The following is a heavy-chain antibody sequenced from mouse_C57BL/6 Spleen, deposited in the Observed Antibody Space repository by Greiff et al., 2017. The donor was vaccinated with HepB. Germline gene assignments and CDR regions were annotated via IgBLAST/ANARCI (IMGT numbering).Heavy chain of an antibody. Sequence: EVQLQQSGAELVRPGASVKLSCTASGFNIKDDYMHWVKQRPEQGLEWIGWIDPENGDTEYASKFQGKATITADTSSNTAYLQLSSLTSEDTAVYYCTTASYYYGSSYEEYYFDYWGQGTTLTVSS. D-gene: IGHD1-1*01. CDR2: IDPENGDT. V-gene: IGHV14-4*01. J-gene: IGHJ2*01. CDR1: GFNIKDDY. CDR3: TTASYYYGSSYEEYYFDY.